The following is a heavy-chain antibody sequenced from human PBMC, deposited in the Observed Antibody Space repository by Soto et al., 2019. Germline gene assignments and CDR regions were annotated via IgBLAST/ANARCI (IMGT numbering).Heavy chain of an antibody. CDR3: ARDAAFWSGRNLNWFDS. J-gene: IGHJ5*01. Sequence: QVHLVQSGAEVKEPGASVKVSCKASGYTFRNYAITWVRQAPGQGLDGMGWINTYKGDTNYAHKFQGRVTMTTDTSTSTAYMELRSLRYDDTAIYYCARDAAFWSGRNLNWFDSWGQGTLVTVSS. CDR2: INTYKGDT. D-gene: IGHD3-3*01. CDR1: GYTFRNYA. V-gene: IGHV1-18*04.